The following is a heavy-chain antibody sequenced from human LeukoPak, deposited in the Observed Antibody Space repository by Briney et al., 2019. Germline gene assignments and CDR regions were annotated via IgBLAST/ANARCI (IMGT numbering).Heavy chain of an antibody. CDR1: GFTFGDYA. CDR3: TRDQTPYY. CDR2: IASETYGGTA. J-gene: IGHJ4*02. Sequence: GESLKISCTASGFTFGDYAMTWVRQAPGKGLEWVGFIASETYGGTAEYAASVKGRFTISRDDSKSIAYLQMNSLKTEDTAVYYCTRDQTPYYWGQGTLVTVSS. V-gene: IGHV3-49*04.